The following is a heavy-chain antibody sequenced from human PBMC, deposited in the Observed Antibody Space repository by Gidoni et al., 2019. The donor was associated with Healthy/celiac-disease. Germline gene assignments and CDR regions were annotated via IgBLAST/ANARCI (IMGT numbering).Heavy chain of an antibody. J-gene: IGHJ6*02. V-gene: IGHV3-13*05. D-gene: IGHD6-6*01. Sequence: EVQLVESGGGLVQPGGSLRLSCAASGFTFSSYDMHWVRQATGKGLEWVSVIGTAGDPYYPGSVKGRFTISRENAKNSLYLQMNSLRAGDTAVYYCARGKYSSSPGLYGMDVWGQGTTVTVSS. CDR1: GFTFSSYD. CDR3: ARGKYSSSPGLYGMDV. CDR2: IGTAGDP.